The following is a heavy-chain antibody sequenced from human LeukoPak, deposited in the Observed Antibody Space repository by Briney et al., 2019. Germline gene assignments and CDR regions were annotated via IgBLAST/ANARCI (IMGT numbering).Heavy chain of an antibody. J-gene: IGHJ4*02. D-gene: IGHD2-15*01. CDR3: ARDPSSCSGGSCYSDFDY. CDR2: ISGSGGST. V-gene: IGHV3-23*01. CDR1: GFTFSSYA. Sequence: PGGSLRLSCAASGFTFSSYAMSWVRQAPGKGLEWVSAISGSGGSTYYADSVKGRFTISRDNAKNSLYLQMNSLRAEDTAVYYCARDPSSCSGGSCYSDFDYWGQGTLVTVSS.